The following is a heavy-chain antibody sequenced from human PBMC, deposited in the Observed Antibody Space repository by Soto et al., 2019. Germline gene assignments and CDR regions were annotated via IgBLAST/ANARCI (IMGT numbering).Heavy chain of an antibody. J-gene: IGHJ6*02. D-gene: IGHD6-13*01. CDR3: RRSSRYSTDV. V-gene: IGHV4-30-2*01. Sequence: SETLSLTCAVSGGSISSGGYSWSWIRQPPGKGLEWIGYIYHSGSTYYNPSLKSRVTISVDRSKNQFSLNVIFVTAADTAVYYCRRSSRYSTDVWGQGTTVTVSS. CDR2: IYHSGST. CDR1: GGSISSGGYS.